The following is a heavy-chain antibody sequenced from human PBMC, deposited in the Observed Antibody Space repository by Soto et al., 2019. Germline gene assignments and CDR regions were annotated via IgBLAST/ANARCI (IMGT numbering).Heavy chain of an antibody. CDR1: GFTFTSSA. CDR3: TTYTGDMVRGVRPNDAFDI. CDR2: IVVGSGNT. Sequence: ASVKVSCKASGFTFTSSAMQWVRQARGQRLEWIGWIVVGSGNTNYAQKFQERVTITRDMSTSTAYMELSSLRSEDTAVYYCTTYTGDMVRGVRPNDAFDIWGQGTMVTVSS. J-gene: IGHJ3*02. D-gene: IGHD3-10*01. V-gene: IGHV1-58*02.